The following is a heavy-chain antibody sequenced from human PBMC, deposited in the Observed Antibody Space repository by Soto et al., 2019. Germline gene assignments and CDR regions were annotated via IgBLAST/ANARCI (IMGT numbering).Heavy chain of an antibody. CDR3: ASSKTSYGYLPYYYYGMDV. D-gene: IGHD5-18*01. J-gene: IGHJ6*02. CDR2: IWYDGSNK. V-gene: IGHV3-33*01. CDR1: GFTFSSYG. Sequence: QVQLVESGGGVVQPGRSLRLSCAASGFTFSSYGMHWVRQAPGKGLEWVAVIWYDGSNKYYADSVKGRFTISRDNSKNTLYLQMNSLRAEDTAVYYCASSKTSYGYLPYYYYGMDVWGQGTTVTVSS.